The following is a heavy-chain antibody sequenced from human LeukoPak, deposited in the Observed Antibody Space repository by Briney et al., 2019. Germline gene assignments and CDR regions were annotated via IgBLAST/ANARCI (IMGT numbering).Heavy chain of an antibody. CDR1: GFTFSDYY. CDR3: ARGPIVVVTPALLIDY. Sequence: GGSLRLSCAASGFTFSDYYMSWIRQAPGKGLEWVSYISSSGSTIYYADSVKGRFTISRDNSKNTLYLQMNSLRAEDTAVYYCARGPIVVVTPALLIDYWGQGTLVTVSS. V-gene: IGHV3-11*04. D-gene: IGHD3-22*01. J-gene: IGHJ4*02. CDR2: ISSSGSTI.